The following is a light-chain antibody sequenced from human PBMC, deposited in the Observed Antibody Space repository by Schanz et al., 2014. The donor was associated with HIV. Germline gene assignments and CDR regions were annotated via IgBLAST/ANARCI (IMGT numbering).Light chain of an antibody. J-gene: IGLJ3*02. CDR2: RNS. Sequence: QSVLTQPPSASGTPGQRVTISCSGSSSNIGSNFVYWYQRLPGTAPKLLIFRNSQRPSGVPDRFSGSRSGTSASLAISGLQSDDEADYYCATWDDSLDGWVFGGGTKLTVL. CDR1: SSNIGSNF. CDR3: ATWDDSLDGWV. V-gene: IGLV1-44*01.